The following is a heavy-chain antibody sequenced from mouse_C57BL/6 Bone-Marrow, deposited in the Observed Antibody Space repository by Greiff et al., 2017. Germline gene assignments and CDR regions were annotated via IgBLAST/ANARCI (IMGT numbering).Heavy chain of an antibody. V-gene: IGHV1-76*01. J-gene: IGHJ2*01. D-gene: IGHD1-1*01. Sequence: QVQLQQSGAELVRPGASVKLSCKASGYTFTDYYINWVKQRPGQGLEWIARIYPGSGNTYYNEKFKGKATLTAETSSSTAYMQLSSLTSEDSAVYFCLYGSSYVDYWGQGTTLTVSS. CDR2: IYPGSGNT. CDR3: LYGSSYVDY. CDR1: GYTFTDYY.